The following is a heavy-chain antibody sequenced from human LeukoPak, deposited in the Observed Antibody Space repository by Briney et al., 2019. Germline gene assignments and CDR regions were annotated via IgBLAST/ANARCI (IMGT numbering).Heavy chain of an antibody. CDR2: LNPITGDT. D-gene: IGHD6-19*01. J-gene: IGHJ4*02. V-gene: IGHV1-8*01. CDR3: ARGYSSGSFDY. Sequence: ASVKVSCRASGFIFSNFDFNWVRQAPGHGLEWLGWLNPITGDTGYARQFQGRITMTRDTSTSTLYMELTSLRPEDTAVYYCARGYSSGSFDYWGQGTLVTVSS. CDR1: GFIFSNFD.